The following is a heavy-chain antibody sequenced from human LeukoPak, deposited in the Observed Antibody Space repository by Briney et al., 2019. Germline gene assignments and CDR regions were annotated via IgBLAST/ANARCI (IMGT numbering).Heavy chain of an antibody. CDR3: AKAFGEPHKYYYYGMDV. J-gene: IGHJ6*02. CDR2: IWYDGSNK. CDR1: GFTFSSYG. V-gene: IGHV3-33*06. D-gene: IGHD3-10*01. Sequence: GRSLRLSCAASGFTFSSYGMHWVRQAPGKGLEWVAVIWYDGSNKYYADSVKGRFTISRDNSKNTLYLQMNSLRAEDAAVYYCAKAFGEPHKYYYYGMDVWGQGTTVTVSS.